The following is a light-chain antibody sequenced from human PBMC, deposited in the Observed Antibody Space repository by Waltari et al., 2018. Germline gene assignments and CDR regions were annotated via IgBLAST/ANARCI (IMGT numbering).Light chain of an antibody. CDR2: RNS. CDR1: RNNVGDQG. V-gene: IGLV10-54*04. CDR3: SAWDRSLSAWV. J-gene: IGLJ3*02. Sequence: TLSCTGNRNNVGDQGTAWLQQHQGHPPKLLSYRNSNRPSGISEKFSTSRSGNTASLTITGLQPEDEADYYCSAWDRSLSAWVFGGGTKLTVL.